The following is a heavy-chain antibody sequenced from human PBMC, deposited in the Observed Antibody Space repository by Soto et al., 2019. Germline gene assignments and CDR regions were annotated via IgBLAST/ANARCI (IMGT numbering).Heavy chain of an antibody. D-gene: IGHD3-3*01. CDR2: IYSSGST. J-gene: IGHJ5*02. CDR1: GGAINSYY. CDR3: ARGERFSDWFDH. Sequence: SETLSLTCTVSGGAINSYYWTWIRQPAGKGLEWIGRIYSSGSTKYNPSLQSRVTMSLDTSKNQFSLRLTSVTAADTAAYYCARGERFSDWFDHWGQGILVAVSS. V-gene: IGHV4-4*07.